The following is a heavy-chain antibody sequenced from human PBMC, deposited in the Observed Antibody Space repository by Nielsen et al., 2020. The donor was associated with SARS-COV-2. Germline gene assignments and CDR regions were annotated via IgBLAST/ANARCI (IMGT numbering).Heavy chain of an antibody. V-gene: IGHV1-2*04. CDR2: INPNSGDT. CDR3: ARTSDGSSYYGMDV. CDR1: GYTFTDYF. Sequence: ASVKVSCKASGYTFTDYFVHWVRQAPGQGLEWMGWINPNSGDTNYAQKFQGWVTMTTDTSISTAYMELSRLRSDDTAVYYCARTSDGSSYYGMDVWGQGTTVTVSS. J-gene: IGHJ6*02. D-gene: IGHD2-15*01.